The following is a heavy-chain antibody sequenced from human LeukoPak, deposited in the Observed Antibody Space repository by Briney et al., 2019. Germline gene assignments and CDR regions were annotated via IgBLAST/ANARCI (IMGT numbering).Heavy chain of an antibody. V-gene: IGHV3-7*01. CDR2: IKEDGSEK. CDR3: ARDKIVGATTLDY. Sequence: GGSLRLSCAASGFTFSSYWMSWVRQAPGPGKGLEWVANIKEDGSEKYYVDSVKGRFTISRDNAKDSLYLQMNSLRVEDTAVYYCARDKIVGATTLDYWGQGTLVTVSS. CDR1: GFTFSSYW. J-gene: IGHJ4*02. D-gene: IGHD1-26*01.